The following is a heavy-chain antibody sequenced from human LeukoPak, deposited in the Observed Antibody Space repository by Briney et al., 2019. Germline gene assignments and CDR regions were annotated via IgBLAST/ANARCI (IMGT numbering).Heavy chain of an antibody. J-gene: IGHJ4*02. V-gene: IGHV4-30-4*08. D-gene: IGHD1-1*01. CDR1: GGSISSGDYY. CDR3: ARDPRNGGGGG. CDR2: IYYSGST. Sequence: SQTLSLTCTVSGGSISSGDYYWSWIRQPPGKGLEWIGYIYYSGSTYYNPSLKSRVTISVDTSKYQFSLKLSSVTAADTAVYYWARDPRNGGGGGWGQGTLVTVSS.